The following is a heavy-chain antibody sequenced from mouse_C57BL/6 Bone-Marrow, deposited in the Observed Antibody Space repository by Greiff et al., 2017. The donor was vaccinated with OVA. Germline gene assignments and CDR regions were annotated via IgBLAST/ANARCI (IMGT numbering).Heavy chain of an antibody. CDR3: ARQVVGKLWYFDV. CDR2: IYPRSGNT. Sequence: QVQLQQSGAELARPGASVKLSCKASGYTFTSYGISWVKQRTGQGLEWIGEIYPRSGNTYYNEKFKGKATLTADKSSSTAYMELRSLTSEDSAVYFCARQVVGKLWYFDVWGTGTTVTVSS. D-gene: IGHD1-1*01. J-gene: IGHJ1*03. V-gene: IGHV1-81*01. CDR1: GYTFTSYG.